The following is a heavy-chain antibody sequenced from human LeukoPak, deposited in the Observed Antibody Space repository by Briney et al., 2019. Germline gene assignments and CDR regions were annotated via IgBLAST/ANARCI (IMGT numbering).Heavy chain of an antibody. Sequence: GGSLRLSCAASGFTFSSYSMNWSRRPPGKGLEWAHSFSSSSSYIYYADSVKGRFTISRDNAKNSLYLQMNSLRAEDTAVYYCARDPENDFWSGYHAFWGQGTLVTVSS. CDR2: FSSSSSYI. J-gene: IGHJ4*02. V-gene: IGHV3-21*01. CDR3: ARDPENDFWSGYHAF. CDR1: GFTFSSYS. D-gene: IGHD3-3*01.